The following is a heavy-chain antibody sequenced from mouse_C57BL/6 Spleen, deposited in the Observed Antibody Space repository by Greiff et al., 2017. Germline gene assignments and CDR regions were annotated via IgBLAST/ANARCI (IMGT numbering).Heavy chain of an antibody. Sequence: VKLMESGPGLVAPSQSLSITCTVSGFSLTSYGVHWVRQPPGKGLEWLVVIWSDGSTTYNSALKSRLSISKDNSKSQVFLIINNLKTDDTAMYDCARHPGTVAEGYAMDYWGQGTSVTVSS. V-gene: IGHV2-6-1*01. CDR3: ARHPGTVAEGYAMDY. D-gene: IGHD1-1*01. CDR1: GFSLTSYG. J-gene: IGHJ4*01. CDR2: IWSDGST.